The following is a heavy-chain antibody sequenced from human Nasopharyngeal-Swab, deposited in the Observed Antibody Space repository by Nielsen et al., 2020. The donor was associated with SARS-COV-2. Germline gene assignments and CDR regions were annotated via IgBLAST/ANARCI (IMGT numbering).Heavy chain of an antibody. CDR2: IYHSGST. D-gene: IGHD3-22*01. CDR3: ASLVYDSSGSYFDY. V-gene: IGHV4-4*02. J-gene: IGHJ4*02. Sequence: SETLSLTCAVSGCSVSSSNWWSWVRQPPGKGLEWIGEIYHSGSTNYNPSLKSRVTISVDKSKNQFSLKLSSVTAADTAVYYCASLVYDSSGSYFDYWGQGTLVTVSS. CDR1: GCSVSSSNW.